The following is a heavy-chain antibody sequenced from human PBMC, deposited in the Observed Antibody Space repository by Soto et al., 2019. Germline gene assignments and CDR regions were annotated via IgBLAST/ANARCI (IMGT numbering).Heavy chain of an antibody. D-gene: IGHD6-13*01. CDR2: IYYSGST. Sequence: QVQLQESGPGLVKPSETLSLTCTVSGGSISSYYWSWIRQPPGKGLEWIGYIYYSGSTNYNPSLKSRVTISVDTSKNQFSLKLSSVTAADTAVYYCARTGQQPVYPFDIWGQGTMVTVSS. J-gene: IGHJ3*02. CDR3: ARTGQQPVYPFDI. V-gene: IGHV4-59*01. CDR1: GGSISSYY.